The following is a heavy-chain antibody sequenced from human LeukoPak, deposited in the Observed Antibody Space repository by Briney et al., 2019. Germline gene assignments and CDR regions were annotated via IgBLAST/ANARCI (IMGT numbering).Heavy chain of an antibody. Sequence: GGSLRLSCAASGFTVSSNYMSWVRQAPGKGLEWVSVIYSGGSTYYADSVKGRFTISRHNSKNTLYLQMNSLRAEDTAVYYCARGDDILTGYWGYWGQGTLVTVSS. D-gene: IGHD3-9*01. J-gene: IGHJ4*02. CDR3: ARGDDILTGYWGY. V-gene: IGHV3-53*04. CDR2: IYSGGST. CDR1: GFTVSSNY.